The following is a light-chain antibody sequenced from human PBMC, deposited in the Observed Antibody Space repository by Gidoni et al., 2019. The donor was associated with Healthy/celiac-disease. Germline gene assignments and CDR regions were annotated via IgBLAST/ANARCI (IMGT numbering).Light chain of an antibody. CDR2: EVS. CDR1: SSDVGGYNY. V-gene: IGLV2-14*01. Sequence: QSALTQPASVSGSPGQSLTISCTGTSSDVGGYNYVSWYQQHPGKAPKLMIYEVSNRPSGVSNRFSGSKSGNTASLTISGLQAEDEADYDCSSYTSSSTLDVVFGGGTKLTVL. CDR3: SSYTSSSTLDVV. J-gene: IGLJ2*01.